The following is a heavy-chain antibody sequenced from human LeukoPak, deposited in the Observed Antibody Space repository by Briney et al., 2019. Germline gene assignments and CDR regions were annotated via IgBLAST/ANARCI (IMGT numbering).Heavy chain of an antibody. CDR2: LSWNGATV. CDR3: AKDIGIALRGATFEN. V-gene: IGHV3-9*01. Sequence: GRSLRLSCAASGFTFDDYAMHWVRQAPGKGLEWVSGLSWNGATVGFADSVKGRFTISRDNTKNSLYLQMSSLKTEDTALYYCAKDIGIALRGATFENWGQGTLVTVSS. CDR1: GFTFDDYA. J-gene: IGHJ4*02. D-gene: IGHD3-10*01.